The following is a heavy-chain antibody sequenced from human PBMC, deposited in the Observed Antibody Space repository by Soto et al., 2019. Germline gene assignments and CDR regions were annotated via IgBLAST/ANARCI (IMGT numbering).Heavy chain of an antibody. Sequence: GGSLRRSCAAFGFTCGSNWMSWVRQAPGKGLEWVANIKQDGSEKKKVGSVRARYTISRENAKNPLYLEMNGLTVEDTAVYYCVREGQCITTSCDGNWFDPWGQGSLVTVSS. J-gene: IGHJ5*02. D-gene: IGHD2-2*01. CDR2: IKQDGSEK. V-gene: IGHV3-7*01. CDR1: GFTCGSNW. CDR3: VREGQCITTSCDGNWFDP.